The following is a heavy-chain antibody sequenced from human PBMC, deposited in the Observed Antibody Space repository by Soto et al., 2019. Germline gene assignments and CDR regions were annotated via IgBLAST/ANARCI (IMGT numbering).Heavy chain of an antibody. Sequence: GGSLRLSCAASGFTFSSYWMHWVRQAPGKGLVWVSRINSDGSSTSYADSVKGRFTISRDNAKNTLYLQMNSLRAEDTAVYYCARDGDSNYYYYYMDVWGKGTTVTVSS. CDR1: GFTFSSYW. J-gene: IGHJ6*03. D-gene: IGHD4-4*01. CDR2: INSDGSST. CDR3: ARDGDSNYYYYYMDV. V-gene: IGHV3-74*01.